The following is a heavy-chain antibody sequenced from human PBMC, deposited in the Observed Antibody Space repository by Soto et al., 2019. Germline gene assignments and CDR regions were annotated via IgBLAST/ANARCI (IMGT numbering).Heavy chain of an antibody. D-gene: IGHD2-21*02. CDR3: ARAVAVTGSGFYYNYYGTDV. Sequence: GSLRLACAVSGFSFKDYDIHWVRQPPGKGVEWVSAIVTAGDTYYPDSVKVRFTVSICNANNSVYLQMNSLRAGDTAVYYCARAVAVTGSGFYYNYYGTDVWGQGTTVTVSS. CDR1: GFSFKDYD. V-gene: IGHV3-13*01. J-gene: IGHJ6*02. CDR2: IVTAGDT.